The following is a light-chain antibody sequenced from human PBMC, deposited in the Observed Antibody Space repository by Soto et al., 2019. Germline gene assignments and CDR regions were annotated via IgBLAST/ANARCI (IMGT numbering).Light chain of an antibody. CDR3: SSYTSATTYV. V-gene: IGLV2-14*01. J-gene: IGLJ1*01. CDR1: SSDVGAYNY. Sequence: QSALTQPASVSGSPGQSITISCTGTSSDVGAYNYASWYQQYPGEAPKVIIYDVSHRPAGVSNRFSGSKSGNTASLTISGLQTQDEADYCCSSYTSATTYVFGTGNKVTVL. CDR2: DVS.